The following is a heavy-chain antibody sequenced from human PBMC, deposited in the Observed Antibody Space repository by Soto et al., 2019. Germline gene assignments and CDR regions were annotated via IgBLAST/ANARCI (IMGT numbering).Heavy chain of an antibody. D-gene: IGHD3-16*02. CDR1: GYTFTSYY. Sequence: ASVKVSCKASGYTFTSYYMHWVRQAPGQGLEWMGIINPSGGSTSYAQKFQGRVTISAEESASAAYLELHSLRSDDTAVYFCARGGTWYDHAGGSYHYTAKLDYWGQGTQVTVSS. CDR3: ARGGTWYDHAGGSYHYTAKLDY. CDR2: INPSGGST. J-gene: IGHJ4*02. V-gene: IGHV1-46*01.